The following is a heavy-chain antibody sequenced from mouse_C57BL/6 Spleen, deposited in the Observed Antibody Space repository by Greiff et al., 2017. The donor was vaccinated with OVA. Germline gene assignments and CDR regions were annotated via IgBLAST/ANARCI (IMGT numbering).Heavy chain of an antibody. CDR1: EYEFPSHD. J-gene: IGHJ3*01. Sequence: EVQGVESGGGLVQPGESLKLSCESNEYEFPSHDMSWVRKTPEKRLELVAAINSDGGSTYYPDTMERRFIISRDNTKKPLYLHLSRLRSEDRALDDCARHDSAGYGCAYWGQGTLVTVSA. CDR2: INSDGGST. CDR3: ARHDSAGYGCAY. D-gene: IGHD3-2*02. V-gene: IGHV5-2*01.